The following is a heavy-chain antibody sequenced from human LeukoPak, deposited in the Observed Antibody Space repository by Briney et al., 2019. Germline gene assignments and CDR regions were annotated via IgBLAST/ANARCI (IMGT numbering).Heavy chain of an antibody. Sequence: ASVKVSCKASGGTFSSYAISWVRQAPGQGLEWMGGIIPIFGTANYAQKFQGRVTITADESTSTAYMELSSLRSEDTAVYYCARAPGGGNPDSGAFDIWGQGTIVTVSS. CDR2: IIPIFGTA. D-gene: IGHD4-23*01. J-gene: IGHJ3*02. CDR1: GGTFSSYA. V-gene: IGHV1-69*13. CDR3: ARAPGGGNPDSGAFDI.